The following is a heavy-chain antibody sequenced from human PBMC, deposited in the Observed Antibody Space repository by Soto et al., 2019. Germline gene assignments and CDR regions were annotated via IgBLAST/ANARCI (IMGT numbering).Heavy chain of an antibody. CDR3: AREFAPGSPNYDY. Sequence: GGSLRLSCAASGFTFSNYAMSWVRQAPGKGLEWVSTFTRSGNTYYADSVKGRFTIYRDNSKSTLYLQMDSLRAEDTAVYYCAREFAPGSPNYDYWGLGTLVTVSS. J-gene: IGHJ4*02. CDR2: FTRSGNT. V-gene: IGHV3-23*01. D-gene: IGHD3-10*01. CDR1: GFTFSNYA.